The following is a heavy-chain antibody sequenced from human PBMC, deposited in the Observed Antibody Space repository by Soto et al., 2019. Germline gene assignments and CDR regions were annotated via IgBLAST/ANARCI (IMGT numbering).Heavy chain of an antibody. J-gene: IGHJ4*02. D-gene: IGHD3-3*01. CDR3: ARKVYDFWSGYPFDY. Sequence: QVQLQESGPGLVKPSETLSLTCTVSGGSVSSGSYYWSWIRQPPGKGLEWIGYIYYSGSTKYNPSLKSRVTVAVDTSKNQFSLKRSAVTAADTAVYYCARKVYDFWSGYPFDYWGQGTLVTVSS. CDR2: IYYSGST. CDR1: GGSVSSGSYY. V-gene: IGHV4-61*01.